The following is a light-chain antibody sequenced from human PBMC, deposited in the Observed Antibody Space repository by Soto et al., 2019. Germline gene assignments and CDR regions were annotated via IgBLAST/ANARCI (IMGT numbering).Light chain of an antibody. J-gene: IGLJ7*01. CDR3: STYTTVNSVV. CDR2: DVT. Sequence: QSALTQPASVSGSPGESIAISCTGTTSDIGGYNYVSWYQQHPGKAPKLLIYDVTARPSGVSDRLSGSKSGNTASLTLSGLWAEGEGENYSSTYTTVNSVVFGGGTKLTVL. CDR1: TSDIGGYNY. V-gene: IGLV2-14*03.